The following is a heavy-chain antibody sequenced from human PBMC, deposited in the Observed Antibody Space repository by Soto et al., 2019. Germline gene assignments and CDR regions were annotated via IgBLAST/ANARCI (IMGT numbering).Heavy chain of an antibody. CDR3: ARDPCSGGSCYQGHAFDI. CDR2: ISSSSSTI. D-gene: IGHD2-15*01. CDR1: GVTFSSYS. J-gene: IGHJ3*02. V-gene: IGHV3-48*02. Sequence: GGSLRLSCAASGVTFSSYSMNWVRQAPGKGLEWVSYISSSSSTIYYADSVKGRFTISRDNAKNSLYLQMNSLRDEDTAVYYCARDPCSGGSCYQGHAFDIWGQGTMVTVS.